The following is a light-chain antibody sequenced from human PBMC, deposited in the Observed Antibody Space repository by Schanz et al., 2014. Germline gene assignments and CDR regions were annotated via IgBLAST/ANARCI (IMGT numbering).Light chain of an antibody. Sequence: QSTLTQPASVSGAPGQSITISCTGTSSDIGAYNYVSWYQQHPGKAPKLILYDVDRRPSAVSDRFSGSRSGNTASLTISGLQAEDEADYYCSSHSLTSILVFGGGTKLTVL. V-gene: IGLV2-14*03. CDR1: SSDIGAYNY. J-gene: IGLJ2*01. CDR3: SSHSLTSILV. CDR2: DVD.